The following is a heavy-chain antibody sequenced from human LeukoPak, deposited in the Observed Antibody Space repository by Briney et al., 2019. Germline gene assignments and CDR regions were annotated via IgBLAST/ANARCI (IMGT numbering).Heavy chain of an antibody. Sequence: ASVTVSCTGSGDTFTSYGISWVRQAPGQGREWMGWISAYNGNTNYAQELQGRVTMTTDTSTSTAYMELRSVSSDDTAVYYCARAYYDSSGYFTYWGQGTLVTVSS. CDR1: GDTFTSYG. CDR2: ISAYNGNT. D-gene: IGHD3-22*01. CDR3: ARAYYDSSGYFTY. V-gene: IGHV1-18*01. J-gene: IGHJ4*02.